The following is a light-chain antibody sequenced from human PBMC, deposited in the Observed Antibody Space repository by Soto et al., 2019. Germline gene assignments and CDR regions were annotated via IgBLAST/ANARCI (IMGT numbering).Light chain of an antibody. Sequence: IQLTQFPSSLSASVGDRVTITCRASQGVSSHLAWHQQKPGKAPKLLIYEVSTLQSGVPSRFSGSVSGTDFALNFSSLQPEDFATNCCYHLNGYAFTFGQGTRLEIK. CDR1: QGVSSH. V-gene: IGKV1-9*01. CDR3: YHLNGYAFT. J-gene: IGKJ5*01. CDR2: EVS.